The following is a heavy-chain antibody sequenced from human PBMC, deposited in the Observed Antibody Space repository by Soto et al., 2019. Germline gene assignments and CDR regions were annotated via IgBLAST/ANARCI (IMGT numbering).Heavy chain of an antibody. D-gene: IGHD6-13*01. V-gene: IGHV3-30*18. J-gene: IGHJ6*02. CDR1: GFTFSSYG. CDR3: AKEEYSSSWSEDYYYGMDV. Sequence: GVSLRLSCAASGFTFSSYGMHWVRQAPGKGLEWVAVISYDGSNKYYADSVKGRFTISRDNSKNTLYLQMNSLRAEDTAVYYCAKEEYSSSWSEDYYYGMDVWGQGTTVTVSS. CDR2: ISYDGSNK.